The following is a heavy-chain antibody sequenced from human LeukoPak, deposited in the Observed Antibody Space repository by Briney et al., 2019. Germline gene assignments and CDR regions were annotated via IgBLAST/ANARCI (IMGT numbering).Heavy chain of an antibody. CDR3: ARLGGDYGYYFDY. CDR1: GYILTNNW. J-gene: IGHJ4*02. CDR2: IYPGDSDT. Sequence: GESPKISCKISGYILTNNWIGWVRQMPGKGLEWMGIIYPGDSDTRYSPSFQGQVTISADKSISTAYLQWSSLKASDTAMYYCARLGGDYGYYFDYWGQGTLVTVSS. D-gene: IGHD4-17*01. V-gene: IGHV5-51*01.